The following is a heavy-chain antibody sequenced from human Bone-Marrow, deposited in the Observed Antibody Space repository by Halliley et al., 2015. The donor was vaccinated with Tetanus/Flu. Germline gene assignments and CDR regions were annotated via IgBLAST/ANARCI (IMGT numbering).Heavy chain of an antibody. CDR2: VSHSGNT. V-gene: IGHV4-34*01. D-gene: IGHD3-3*01. J-gene: IGHJ6*02. CDR3: ARGLREGFWEEYVYLYYYCGMDV. Sequence: TLSLTCAVSGGSLSDYYWTWIRQSPGKGLEWVGEVSHSGNTNFNPSLKSRVTISVDTSKNQFSLKLTSVTAADTAVYFCARGLREGFWEEYVYLYYYCGMDVWGQGP. CDR1: GGSLSDYY.